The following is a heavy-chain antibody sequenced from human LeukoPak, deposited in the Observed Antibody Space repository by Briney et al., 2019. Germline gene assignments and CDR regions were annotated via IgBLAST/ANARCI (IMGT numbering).Heavy chain of an antibody. CDR1: GGSISSYY. D-gene: IGHD1-26*01. V-gene: IGHV4-59*01. CDR2: IYYSGST. Sequence: SETLSLTCTVSGGSISSYYWSWIRQPPGKGLEWIGYIYYSGSTNYNPSLKSRVTISVDTSKNQFSLKLSSVTAADTAVYYCARDSMGATTPFDYWGQGTLVTVSS. J-gene: IGHJ4*02. CDR3: ARDSMGATTPFDY.